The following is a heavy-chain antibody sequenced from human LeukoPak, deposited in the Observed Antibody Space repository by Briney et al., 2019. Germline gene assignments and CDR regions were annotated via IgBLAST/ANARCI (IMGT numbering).Heavy chain of an antibody. D-gene: IGHD1-1*01. CDR2: MNPNGGI. J-gene: IGHJ4*02. CDR3: ARGGKGLQLIGSLYDY. CDR1: GFIFTDYY. V-gene: IGHV1-2*02. Sequence: GASLKVSCTASGFIFTDYYIHWVRQAPGQGLEWMGWMNPNGGIDYAQKFHGRVTLTRDTSITTAYMELSSLRSDDTAVYFCARGGKGLQLIGSLYDYWGQGTLVTVSS.